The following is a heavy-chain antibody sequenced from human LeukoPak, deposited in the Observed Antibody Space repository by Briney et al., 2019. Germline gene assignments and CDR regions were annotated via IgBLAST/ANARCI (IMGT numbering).Heavy chain of an antibody. Sequence: PSETLSLTCAVYGGSFSGYYWSWIRQPPGKGLEWIGEINHSGSTNYNPSLKSRVTISVDRSKNQFSLKLSSVTAADTAGYYCAXXXYGGNSGVRAGFDYWGQGTLVTVSS. CDR2: INHSGST. CDR3: AXXXYGGNSGVRAGFDY. J-gene: IGHJ4*02. V-gene: IGHV4-34*01. D-gene: IGHD4-23*01. CDR1: GGSFSGYY.